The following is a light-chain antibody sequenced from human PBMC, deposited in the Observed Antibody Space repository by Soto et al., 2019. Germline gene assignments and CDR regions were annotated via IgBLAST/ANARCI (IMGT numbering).Light chain of an antibody. J-gene: IGLJ3*02. CDR2: EVS. CDR1: STDIGAYKS. Sequence: QSALTQPASVSGSPGQSITISCTGSSTDIGAYKSVSWYQQNPGKAPKLMIYEVSSRPSGVANRFSGSKSGNTASLTISGLQAEDEADYYCSSYSTSRTLVFGGGTKLTVL. CDR3: SSYSTSRTLV. V-gene: IGLV2-14*01.